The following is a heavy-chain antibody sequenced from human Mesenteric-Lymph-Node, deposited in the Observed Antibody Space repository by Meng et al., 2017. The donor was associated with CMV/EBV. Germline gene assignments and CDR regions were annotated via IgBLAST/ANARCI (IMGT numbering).Heavy chain of an antibody. J-gene: IGHJ4*02. CDR2: ISGGATTI. V-gene: IGHV3-48*03. CDR3: VRDGDF. CDR1: GFTFSSHA. Sequence: GESLKISCIASGFTFSSHAMNWARQAPGKEPEWLSYISGGATTIFQADSVKGRFTISRDNAKNSVYLQMNSLRVEDTAIYYCVRDGDFWGQGTLVTVSS. D-gene: IGHD2-21*01.